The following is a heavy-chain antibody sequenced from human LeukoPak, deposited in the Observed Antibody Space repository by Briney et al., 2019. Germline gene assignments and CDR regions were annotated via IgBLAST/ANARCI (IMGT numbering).Heavy chain of an antibody. J-gene: IGHJ4*02. Sequence: PGGSLRLSCPASGFTFSSYAMNWVRQAPGKGLEWVSSVTGSGYRTYYADSEKGRFTIARDNYKNTVYLQMNSLRAEETAVYYCAKERGSGSMDYFDYWGQGTLVTVSS. CDR1: GFTFSSYA. D-gene: IGHD1-26*01. CDR3: AKERGSGSMDYFDY. CDR2: VTGSGYRT. V-gene: IGHV3-23*01.